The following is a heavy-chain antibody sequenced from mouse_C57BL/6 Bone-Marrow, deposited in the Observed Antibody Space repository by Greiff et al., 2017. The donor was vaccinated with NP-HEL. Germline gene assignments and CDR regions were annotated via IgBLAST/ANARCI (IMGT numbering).Heavy chain of an antibody. V-gene: IGHV3-6*01. CDR1: GYSITRGYY. CDR2: ISYDGSN. J-gene: IGHJ2*01. CDR3: ARGGFY. Sequence: VQLKESGPGLVKPSQSLSLTCSVTGYSITRGYYWNWIRHFPGNKLEWMGYISYDGSNNYNPSLKNRISITRDTSKNQFFLKLNSVTTEDTATYYCARGGFYWGQGTTLTVSS.